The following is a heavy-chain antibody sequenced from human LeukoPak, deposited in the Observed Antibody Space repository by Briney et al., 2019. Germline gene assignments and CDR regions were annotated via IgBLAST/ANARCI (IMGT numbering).Heavy chain of an antibody. Sequence: ESGPTLVNPTETLTLTCTVSGFSLSNARMGVSWIRQPPGEALEWLAHIFSNDEKSYSTSLKSRLTISKDTSKSQVVLTMTNMDPVDTATYYCARIQVYCSSTSCYMGGWDYWGQGTLVTVSS. J-gene: IGHJ4*02. V-gene: IGHV2-26*01. CDR1: GFSLSNARMG. D-gene: IGHD2-2*02. CDR2: IFSNDEK. CDR3: ARIQVYCSSTSCYMGGWDY.